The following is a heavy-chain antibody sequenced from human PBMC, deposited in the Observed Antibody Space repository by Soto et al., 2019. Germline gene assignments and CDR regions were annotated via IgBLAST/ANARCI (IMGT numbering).Heavy chain of an antibody. V-gene: IGHV1-58*02. J-gene: IGHJ4*02. D-gene: IGHD2-15*01. CDR3: AADSRYCRGCNCEDY. Sequence: QMQLVQSGPEVKKPGTSVKVSCKASGFTFTSSAMQWVRQARGQRLEWIGWIVVGSGHTNYAQKFQERATITSVMSRSTAYMELSSLRSEDTAVYYCAADSRYCRGCNCEDYWGQGTLVTVSS. CDR2: IVVGSGHT. CDR1: GFTFTSSA.